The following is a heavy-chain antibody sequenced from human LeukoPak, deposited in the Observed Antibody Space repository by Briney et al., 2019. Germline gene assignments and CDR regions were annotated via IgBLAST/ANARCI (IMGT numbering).Heavy chain of an antibody. CDR3: ASHHYYGSGSYYTLDY. CDR1: GYTFTNYY. J-gene: IGHJ4*02. V-gene: IGHV1-46*01. D-gene: IGHD3-10*01. CDR2: INPSGGST. Sequence: ASVKVSCKASGYTFTNYYIHWVRQAPGQGLEWMGIINPSGGSTSYAQKFQGRVTMTRDMSTSTVYMELSSLRSEDTAVYYCASHHYYGSGSYYTLDYWGQGTLVTVSS.